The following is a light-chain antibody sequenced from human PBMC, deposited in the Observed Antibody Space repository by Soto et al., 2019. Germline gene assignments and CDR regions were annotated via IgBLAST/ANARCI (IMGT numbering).Light chain of an antibody. V-gene: IGKV3-15*01. Sequence: EIVITPSPATLSASPGTRATLSCRASQSVRSNLAWYQQKPGQAPRLLIYSASTRATGIPARFSGSGSGTEFTLSIGSLQSEDFAIYYCQQYNTWPPTFGQGTKVDIK. J-gene: IGKJ1*01. CDR2: SAS. CDR3: QQYNTWPPT. CDR1: QSVRSN.